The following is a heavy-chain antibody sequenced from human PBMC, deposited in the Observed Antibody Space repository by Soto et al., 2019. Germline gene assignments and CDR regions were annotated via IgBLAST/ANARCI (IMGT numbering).Heavy chain of an antibody. J-gene: IGHJ5*02. CDR3: ARGPYFYNSVRGWFDP. D-gene: IGHD3-10*01. CDR1: GGSIRSGDYY. CDR2: IYYSGTT. Sequence: QVQLQQSGPGLVKPSQTLSLTCTVSGGSIRSGDYYWSWIRQSPGKGLEWIAYIYYSGTTYYNPSLKSRVTISVDPSKNLFALKLSSVTAADTAVYYCARGPYFYNSVRGWFDPWGQGTLVTVSS. V-gene: IGHV4-30-4*01.